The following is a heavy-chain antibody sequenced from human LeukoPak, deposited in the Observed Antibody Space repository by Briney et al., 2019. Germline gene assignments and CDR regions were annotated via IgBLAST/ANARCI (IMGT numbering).Heavy chain of an antibody. Sequence: SETLSLTCGVSGGSFTTTNYWSWVRQPPGEVLEWIGKVNLQGSTNYNPSLMGRVAISVDKSENHVSLQLTSVTAADTAVYYCAREGGPYRPLDYSGQGTLVTVSS. CDR2: VNLQGST. CDR3: AREGGPYRPLDY. CDR1: GGSFTTTNY. J-gene: IGHJ4*02. V-gene: IGHV4-4*02.